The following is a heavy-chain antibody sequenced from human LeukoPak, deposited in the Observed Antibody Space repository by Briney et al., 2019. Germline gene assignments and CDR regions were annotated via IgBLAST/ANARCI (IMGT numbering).Heavy chain of an antibody. CDR1: GFTFSSYG. J-gene: IGHJ3*02. Sequence: GGSLRLSCAASGFTFSSYGMHWVRQAPGKGLEWVAVIWYDESNKYYADFVKGRFTITRDNSKNTLYLQMIRLRAEDTAVYYCAREMAEGCSGGSCPDAFDIWGQGTKVTVSS. CDR2: IWYDESNK. D-gene: IGHD2-15*01. CDR3: AREMAEGCSGGSCPDAFDI. V-gene: IGHV3-33*01.